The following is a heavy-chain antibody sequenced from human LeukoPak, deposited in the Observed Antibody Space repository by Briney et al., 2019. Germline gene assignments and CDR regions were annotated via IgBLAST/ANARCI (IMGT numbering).Heavy chain of an antibody. Sequence: ETLSLTCAVYGGSFSGYYWSWIRQPPGKGLEWIGEINHSGSTNYNPSLKSRVTISVDTSKNQFSLKLSSVTAADTAVYYCAREEDYWGQGTLVTVSS. V-gene: IGHV4-34*01. CDR1: GGSFSGYY. CDR2: INHSGST. CDR3: AREEDY. J-gene: IGHJ4*02.